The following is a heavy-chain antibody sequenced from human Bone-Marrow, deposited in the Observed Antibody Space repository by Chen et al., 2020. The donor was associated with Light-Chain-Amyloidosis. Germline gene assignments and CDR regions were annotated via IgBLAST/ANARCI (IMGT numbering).Heavy chain of an antibody. CDR1: GASVSSDYHY. D-gene: IGHD2-21*01. CDR2: IYYTGST. V-gene: IGHV4-61*01. J-gene: IGHJ1*01. CDR3: VRRVVRWHIHF. Sequence: QVQLQESGTGLVKSSGTLSLTCTVAGASVSSDYHYWTWIRQPPGDRLEWTGYIYYTGSTKYNPSLESRITLSIDAAKNQFSLKVNSVTPAATAVYYFVRRVVRWHIHFWGQGALVTGSS.